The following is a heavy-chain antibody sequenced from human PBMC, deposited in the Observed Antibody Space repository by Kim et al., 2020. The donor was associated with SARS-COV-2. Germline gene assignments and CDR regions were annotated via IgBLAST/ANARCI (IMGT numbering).Heavy chain of an antibody. V-gene: IGHV3-49*03. D-gene: IGHD3-22*01. CDR1: GFTFGDYA. Sequence: GGSLRLSCTGSGFTFGDYAVSWFRRAPGKGLEWVGFIRSTAFRGTPQYAASVRGRFTISRDDSKSVAYLQMNSLTTADTAVYYCSRDLTAIVVIPQHSF. CDR3: SRDLTAIVVIPQHSF. CDR2: IRSTAFRGTP. J-gene: IGHJ3*01.